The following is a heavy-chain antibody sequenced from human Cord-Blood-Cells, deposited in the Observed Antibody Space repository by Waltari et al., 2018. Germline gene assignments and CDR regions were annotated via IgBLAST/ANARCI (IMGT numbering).Heavy chain of an antibody. Sequence: QLQLQESGPGLVKPSETLSLTCTVSGGSISTSRYYWGWIRQPPGKGREWIGSIYYSGSTYYNPSLKSRVTISVDTSKNQFSLKLSSVTAADTAVYYCEAARDAFDIWGQGTMVTVSS. CDR2: IYYSGST. V-gene: IGHV4-39*01. J-gene: IGHJ3*02. CDR1: GGSISTSRYY. D-gene: IGHD6-6*01. CDR3: EAARDAFDI.